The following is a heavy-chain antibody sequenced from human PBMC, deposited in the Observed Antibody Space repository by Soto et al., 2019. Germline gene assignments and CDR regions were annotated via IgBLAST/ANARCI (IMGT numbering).Heavy chain of an antibody. Sequence: QVQLQQSGPGLVKPSQTLSLTCAISGDSVSSNSAAWNWLRQSPSRGLEWLGRTYYRSKWYNDYAVSVTSPITITPNPSKTQFSPQLNAVTPEDTAVYYCARGVGWRVQDFWGQGTLVTVSS. CDR2: TYYRSKWYN. V-gene: IGHV6-1*01. CDR1: GDSVSSNSAA. D-gene: IGHD6-19*01. J-gene: IGHJ4*02. CDR3: ARGVGWRVQDF.